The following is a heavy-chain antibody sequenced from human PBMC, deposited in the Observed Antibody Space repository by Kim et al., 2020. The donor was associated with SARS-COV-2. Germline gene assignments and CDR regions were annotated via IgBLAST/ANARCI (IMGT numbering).Heavy chain of an antibody. CDR1: GFTFGDYA. Sequence: GGSLRLSCTASGFTFGDYAMSWFRQAPGKGLEWVGFIRSKAYGGTTEYAASVKGRFTISRDDSKSIAYLQMNSLKTEDTAVYYCTRDVPHNEPDIVVVPAEDYYYYGMDVWGQGTTVTVSS. D-gene: IGHD2-2*01. J-gene: IGHJ6*02. CDR3: TRDVPHNEPDIVVVPAEDYYYYGMDV. CDR2: IRSKAYGGTT. V-gene: IGHV3-49*03.